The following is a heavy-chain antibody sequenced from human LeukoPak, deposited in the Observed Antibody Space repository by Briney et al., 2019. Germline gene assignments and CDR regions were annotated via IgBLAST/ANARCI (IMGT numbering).Heavy chain of an antibody. CDR1: GFTFSDYG. Sequence: GGSLRLSCAASGFTFSDYGMHWVRQAPGKGLEWVAFIRYDGSNKYYADFVKGRFTISRDNSKNTLYLQMNSLRAEDTAVYSCAKGTIAAAYYFDCWGQGTLVTVSS. CDR3: AKGTIAAAYYFDC. J-gene: IGHJ4*02. D-gene: IGHD6-25*01. CDR2: IRYDGSNK. V-gene: IGHV3-30*02.